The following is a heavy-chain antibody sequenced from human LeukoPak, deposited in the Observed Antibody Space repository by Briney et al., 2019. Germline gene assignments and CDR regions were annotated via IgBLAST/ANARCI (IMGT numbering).Heavy chain of an antibody. CDR2: ISGSGGST. CDR3: AKASEYCSRTNCLSHAFDM. V-gene: IGHV3-23*01. CDR1: GFTFSSYA. D-gene: IGHD2-2*01. J-gene: IGHJ3*02. Sequence: PGGSLRLSCAASGFTFSSYAMSWVRQAPGKGLEWVSGISGSGGSTYHADSVKGRFTISRDNSKNTLYLQMNSLRAEDTAVFYCAKASEYCSRTNCLSHAFDMWGQGTMVTVSS.